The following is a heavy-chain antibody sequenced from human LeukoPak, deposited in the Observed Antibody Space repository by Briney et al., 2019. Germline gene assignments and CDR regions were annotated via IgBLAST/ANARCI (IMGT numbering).Heavy chain of an antibody. D-gene: IGHD4-17*01. CDR2: ISGSGGST. Sequence: GGSLRLSCAASGFTFSSYAMSWVRQAPGKGLEWVSAISGSGGSTYYADSVKGRFTISRDNSKNTLYLQMNSLRAEDTAVYYCAKGGGGYGDTHGYYGMDVWGQGTTVTVSS. CDR3: AKGGGGYGDTHGYYGMDV. CDR1: GFTFSSYA. J-gene: IGHJ6*02. V-gene: IGHV3-23*01.